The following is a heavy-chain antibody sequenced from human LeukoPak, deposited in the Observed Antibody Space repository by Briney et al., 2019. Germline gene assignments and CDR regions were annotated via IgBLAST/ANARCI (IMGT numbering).Heavy chain of an antibody. Sequence: GASVKVSCKASGYTFTSYGISWVRQAPGQGLEWMGWISAYNGNTNYAQKLQGRVTMTTDTFTSTAYMELRSLRSDDTAVYYCARGATVVTPWLLDYWGQGTLVTVSS. D-gene: IGHD4-23*01. V-gene: IGHV1-18*01. CDR1: GYTFTSYG. CDR3: ARGATVVTPWLLDY. CDR2: ISAYNGNT. J-gene: IGHJ4*02.